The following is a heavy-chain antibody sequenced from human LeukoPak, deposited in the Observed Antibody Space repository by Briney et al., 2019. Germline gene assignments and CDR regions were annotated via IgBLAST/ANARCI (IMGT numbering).Heavy chain of an antibody. CDR2: ISAYNGNT. CDR1: GYIFTSYG. Sequence: GASVKVSCKASGYIFTSYGISWVRQAPGQGLEWMGWISAYNGNTNYAQKLQGRVTMTTDTSTSTAYMELRSLRSDDTAVYYCARVYSSSWYWYNWFDPWGQGTLVTVSS. CDR3: ARVYSSSWYWYNWFDP. J-gene: IGHJ5*02. D-gene: IGHD6-13*01. V-gene: IGHV1-18*01.